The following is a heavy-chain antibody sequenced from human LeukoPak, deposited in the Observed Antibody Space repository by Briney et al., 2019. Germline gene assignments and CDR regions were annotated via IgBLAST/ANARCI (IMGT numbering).Heavy chain of an antibody. CDR3: AGDSLDYSIGWYYY. J-gene: IGHJ4*02. V-gene: IGHV4-59*01. CDR2: VHYSGTT. D-gene: IGHD6-19*01. Sequence: SETLSLTCTVSGASISGYYWSWIRQAPGKGLEWVGFVHYSGTTNYNASLGSRITMSVDTSRNQFSLKLSSVTAADTAVYYCAGDSLDYSIGWYYYWGQGTLVTVSS. CDR1: GASISGYY.